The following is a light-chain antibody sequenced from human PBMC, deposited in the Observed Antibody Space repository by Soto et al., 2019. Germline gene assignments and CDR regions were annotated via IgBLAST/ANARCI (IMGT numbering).Light chain of an antibody. CDR3: QPYDKLPIT. Sequence: EVVLTQSPGSLSLSPGERATLSCRASQSVTSSFLAWYQQKPGQAPRLVIYGASIRPAGIPDRFSGSGSGTDFTLTINRLEPEDFDVYYCQPYDKLPITFGLGTRLEI. CDR1: QSVTSSF. V-gene: IGKV3-20*01. J-gene: IGKJ5*01. CDR2: GAS.